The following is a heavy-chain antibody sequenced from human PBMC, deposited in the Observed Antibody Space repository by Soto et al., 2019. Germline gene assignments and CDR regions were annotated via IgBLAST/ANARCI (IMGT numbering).Heavy chain of an antibody. CDR2: IYYSGST. V-gene: IGHV4-39*07. CDR3: ARGSFSSRSSWFDP. Sequence: PSETLSLTCTVSGGSISSSSYYWGWIRQPPGKGLEWIGSIYYSGSTYYNPSLKSRVTISVDTSKNQFSLKLTSVTAADTSVYYCARGSFSSRSSWFDPWGRGTLVT. J-gene: IGHJ5*02. CDR1: GGSISSSSYY. D-gene: IGHD6-6*01.